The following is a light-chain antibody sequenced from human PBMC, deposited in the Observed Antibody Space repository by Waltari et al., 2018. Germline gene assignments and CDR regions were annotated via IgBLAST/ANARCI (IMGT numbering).Light chain of an antibody. V-gene: IGKV3-20*01. CDR2: GTS. Sequence: IVLTQSPGTLSLSPGERATLSCRASQHVTNTFIAWYRQKPGQVPTLLMHGTSTRATGIPDRFSGRGFGTDFTLTISGVEPEDFAVYYCQQYGNFFTFGGGTKIEMK. CDR3: QQYGNFFT. J-gene: IGKJ4*01. CDR1: QHVTNTF.